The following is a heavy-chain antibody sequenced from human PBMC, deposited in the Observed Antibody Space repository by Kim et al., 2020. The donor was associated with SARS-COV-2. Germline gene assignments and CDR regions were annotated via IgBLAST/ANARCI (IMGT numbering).Heavy chain of an antibody. J-gene: IGHJ4*02. CDR2: MYIDGTT. CDR1: GASMTTNY. V-gene: IGHV4-4*07. CDR3: ARVATSPRRPVDY. Sequence: SETLSLTCSVSGASMTTNYWTWVRQSAGEGLEYLGRMYIDGTTDYNPSLRGRATMSLDTSKNQFSLKLTSVTAADTAVYYCARVATSPRRPVDYWGQGTLVTVSS.